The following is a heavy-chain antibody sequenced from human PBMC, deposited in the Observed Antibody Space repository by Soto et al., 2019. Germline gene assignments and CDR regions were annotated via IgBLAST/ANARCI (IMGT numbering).Heavy chain of an antibody. CDR2: FDPEDGET. J-gene: IGHJ4*02. V-gene: IGHV1-24*01. CDR1: GYTLTELS. Sequence: ASVKVSCKVSGYTLTELSMHWVRQAPGKGLEWMGGFDPEDGETIYAQKFQGGVTMTEDTSTDTAYMELSSLRSEDTAVYYCAAGWELLTAPQFDYWGQGTLVTVSS. D-gene: IGHD1-26*01. CDR3: AAGWELLTAPQFDY.